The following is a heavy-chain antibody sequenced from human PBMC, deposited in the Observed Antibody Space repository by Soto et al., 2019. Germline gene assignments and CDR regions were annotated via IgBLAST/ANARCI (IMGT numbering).Heavy chain of an antibody. D-gene: IGHD2-15*01. CDR1: GYTFTGYY. CDR2: INPNSGGT. Sequence: GASVKVSCKASGYTFTGYYMHWVRQAPGQGLEWMGWINPNSGGTNYAQKFQGRVTMTRDTSISTAYMELSRLRSDDTAVYYCARGHVVVVAATPTFDYWGQGTLVTVSS. CDR3: ARGHVVVVAATPTFDY. V-gene: IGHV1-2*02. J-gene: IGHJ4*02.